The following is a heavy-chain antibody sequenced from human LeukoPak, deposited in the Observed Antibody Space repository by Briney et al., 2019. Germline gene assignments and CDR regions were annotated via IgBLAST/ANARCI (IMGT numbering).Heavy chain of an antibody. CDR3: ATDAAAGDWYFDL. D-gene: IGHD1-1*01. J-gene: IGHJ2*01. CDR1: GYTLTELS. Sequence: ASVKVSCKVSGYTLTELSMHWVRQAPGKGLEWMGGFDPEDGETIYAQKFQGRVTMTEDTSTDTAYIELSSLRSEDTAVYYCATDAAAGDWYFDLWGRGTLVTVSS. V-gene: IGHV1-24*01. CDR2: FDPEDGET.